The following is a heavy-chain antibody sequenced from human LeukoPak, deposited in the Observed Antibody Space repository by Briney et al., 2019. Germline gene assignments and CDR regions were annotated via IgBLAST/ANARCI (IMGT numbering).Heavy chain of an antibody. J-gene: IGHJ4*02. D-gene: IGHD3-10*01. CDR1: GGSISSSSYY. V-gene: IGHV4-39*01. Sequence: SETLSLTCTVSGGSISSSSYYWGWIRQPPGKGLEWIGSIYYSGSTYYNPSLKSRVTMSVDTSKNQFSLKLSSVTAADTAVYYCASDGSGSSPIDYWGQGTLVTVSS. CDR3: ASDGSGSSPIDY. CDR2: IYYSGST.